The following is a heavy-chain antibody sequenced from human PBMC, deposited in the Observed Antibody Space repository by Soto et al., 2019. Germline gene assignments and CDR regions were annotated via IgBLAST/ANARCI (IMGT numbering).Heavy chain of an antibody. CDR3: ARIRGYSYGNFDY. Sequence: QVQLQQWGAGLLKPSETLSLTCAVYGGSFSGYYWSWIRQPPGKGLEWIGEINHSGSTNYNPSLKSRVTISVDTSKNQFSLKLSSVTAADTAVHYCARIRGYSYGNFDYWGQGTLVTVSS. D-gene: IGHD5-18*01. J-gene: IGHJ4*02. V-gene: IGHV4-34*01. CDR2: INHSGST. CDR1: GGSFSGYY.